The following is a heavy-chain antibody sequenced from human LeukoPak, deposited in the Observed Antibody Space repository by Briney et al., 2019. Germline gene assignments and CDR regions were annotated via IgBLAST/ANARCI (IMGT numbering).Heavy chain of an antibody. J-gene: IGHJ6*03. CDR1: GFTFSDSY. CDR3: YRFSADYAYYNDV. V-gene: IGHV3-11*01. Sequence: PGGSLRLSCAASGFTFSDSYMSWIRQTPGKGLEWVAYISYSGNTRYYADSVKGLFTISRDNAKNSLYLQMNSLTAEDTAVYFCYRFSADYAYYNDVWGNGTTVTVS. CDR2: ISYSGNTR. D-gene: IGHD6-13*01.